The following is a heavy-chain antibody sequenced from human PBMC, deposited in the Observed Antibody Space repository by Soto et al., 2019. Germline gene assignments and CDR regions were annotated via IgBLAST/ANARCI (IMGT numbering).Heavy chain of an antibody. J-gene: IGHJ6*02. CDR2: IWFGGSNK. D-gene: IGHD3-16*01. Sequence: QVELVVSGGGVVQPEGSLRLSCAASGFTFSNYGMPWVRQAPGKGLEWVAVIWFGGSNKYYAESVKGRFTIFRDNSKNTLFLQMTSLRCEDTALYYCAIDMWEYCDLGAHYMSQTPPGMNYYVYDVLYVWGQDTTVTVS. CDR1: GFTFSNYG. CDR3: AIDMWEYCDLGAHYMSQTPPGMNYYVYDVLYV. V-gene: IGHV3-33*03.